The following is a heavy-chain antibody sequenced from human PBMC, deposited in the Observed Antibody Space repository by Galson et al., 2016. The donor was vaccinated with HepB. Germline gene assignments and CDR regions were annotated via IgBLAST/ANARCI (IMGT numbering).Heavy chain of an antibody. V-gene: IGHV1-8*01. D-gene: IGHD1-26*01. CDR3: ARTGYSGSYRGDAFDI. CDR1: GYTFTNYD. CDR2: MNPNSGNT. J-gene: IGHJ3*02. Sequence: SVKVSCKASGYTFTNYDINWVRQATGQGLEWMGWMNPNSGNTGHAQKSQGRVTMTRNTSISTVYMELSSLRSEDTAVYYCARTGYSGSYRGDAFDIWGQGTMVTVSS.